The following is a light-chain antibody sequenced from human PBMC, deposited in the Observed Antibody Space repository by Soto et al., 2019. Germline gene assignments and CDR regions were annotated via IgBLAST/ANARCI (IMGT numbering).Light chain of an antibody. CDR1: SSDVASYNL. CDR2: EGS. CDR3: CSYAGSSTFPYV. V-gene: IGLV2-23*03. J-gene: IGLJ1*01. Sequence: QSALTHPASVSGSPGQSITISCTGTSSDVASYNLVSWYQQHPGKAPKLMIYEGSKRPSGVSNRFSGSKSGNTASLTISGLQAEDEADYYCCSYAGSSTFPYVFGTGTKVTVL.